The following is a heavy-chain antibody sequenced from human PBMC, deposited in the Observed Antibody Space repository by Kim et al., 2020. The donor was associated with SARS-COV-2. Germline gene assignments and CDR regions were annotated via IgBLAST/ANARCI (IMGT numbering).Heavy chain of an antibody. V-gene: IGHV4-59*08. CDR2: IYYSGST. D-gene: IGHD3-16*02. CDR3: ARHRFGGVIGDFDY. CDR1: GGSISSYY. Sequence: SETLSLTCTVSGGSISSYYWSWIRQPPRKGLEWIGYIYYSGSTNYNPSLKTRVTISVDTSKNQFSLKLSSVTAADTAVYYCARHRFGGVIGDFDYWCQGT. J-gene: IGHJ4*02.